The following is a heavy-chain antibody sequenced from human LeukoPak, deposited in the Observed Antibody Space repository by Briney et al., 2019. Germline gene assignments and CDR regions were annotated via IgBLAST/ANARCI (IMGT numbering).Heavy chain of an antibody. CDR2: IIPIFGTA. J-gene: IGHJ6*02. CDR1: GGTFSSYA. V-gene: IGHV1-69*06. D-gene: IGHD2-15*01. Sequence: SVKVSGKASGGTFSSYAISGGRQAPGQGLEWRGGIIPIFGTANYAQKLKGRVTITADKSTSTAYMELSSLRSEDTAVYYCAREIKPGYCSGGSCYNDYYYYYGMDVWGQATTVTVSS. CDR3: AREIKPGYCSGGSCYNDYYYYYGMDV.